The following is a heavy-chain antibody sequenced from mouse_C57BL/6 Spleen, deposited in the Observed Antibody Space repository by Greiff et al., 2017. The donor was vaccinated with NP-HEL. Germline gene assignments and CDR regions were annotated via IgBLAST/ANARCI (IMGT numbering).Heavy chain of an antibody. CDR1: GYTFTSYW. J-gene: IGHJ4*01. CDR3: ARSHSDLYAMDY. V-gene: IGHV1-53*01. D-gene: IGHD2-12*01. Sequence: QVQLQQPGTELVKPGASVKLSCKASGYTFTSYWMHWVKQRPGQGLEWIGNINPSNGGTNYNEKFKSKATLTVDKSSSTAYMQLSSLTSEDSAVYSSARSHSDLYAMDYWGQGTSVTVSS. CDR2: INPSNGGT.